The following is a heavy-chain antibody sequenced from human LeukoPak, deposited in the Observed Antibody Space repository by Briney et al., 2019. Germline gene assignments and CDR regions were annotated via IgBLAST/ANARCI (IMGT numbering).Heavy chain of an antibody. CDR3: ARQAIAAVPNNWFDP. CDR1: GYSFTSYW. V-gene: IGHV5-51*01. J-gene: IGHJ5*02. D-gene: IGHD6-13*01. Sequence: GESLKISCKGSGYSFTSYWISWVRQMPGKGLEWMGIIYPGDSDTRYSPSFQGQVTISADKSISTAYLQWSSLKASDSAMYYCARQAIAAVPNNWFDPWGQGTLVTVSS. CDR2: IYPGDSDT.